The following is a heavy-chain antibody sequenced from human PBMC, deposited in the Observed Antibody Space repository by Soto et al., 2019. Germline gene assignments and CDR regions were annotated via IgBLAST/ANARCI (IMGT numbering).Heavy chain of an antibody. CDR2: INPSGGST. CDR1: GYSLTSYY. D-gene: IGHD3-10*01. J-gene: IGHJ4*02. CDR3: ARDRGDY. Sequence: QVQLVQSGTEVKKPGASVKVSCKASGYSLTSYYIHWVRQAPGQGLEWMGIINPSGGSTSYAQKFQGRVTMTRDTSTSTVYMELRNLRSEDTAVYYCARDRGDYWGQGTLVTVSS. V-gene: IGHV1-46*01.